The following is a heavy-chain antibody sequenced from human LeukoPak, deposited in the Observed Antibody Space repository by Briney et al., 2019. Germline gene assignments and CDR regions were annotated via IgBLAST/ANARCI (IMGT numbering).Heavy chain of an antibody. Sequence: QPGRSLRLSCAASGFTFDDYAMHWVRQAPGKGLEWVSGISWNSGSIGYADSVKGRFTISRDNAKNSLYLQMNSLRAEDTALYYCAKDKSAVVKRSAFDIWGQGTMVTVSS. D-gene: IGHD5-18*01. J-gene: IGHJ3*02. V-gene: IGHV3-9*01. CDR1: GFTFDDYA. CDR3: AKDKSAVVKRSAFDI. CDR2: ISWNSGSI.